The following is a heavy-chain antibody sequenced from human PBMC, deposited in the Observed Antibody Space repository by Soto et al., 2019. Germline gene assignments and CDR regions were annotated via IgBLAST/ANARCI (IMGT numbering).Heavy chain of an antibody. CDR2: ISWNSGSI. CDR3: ARTSIAARRGIYYFDY. V-gene: IGHV3-9*01. CDR1: GFTFDDYA. Sequence: SLRLSCAASGFTFDDYAMHWVRQAPGKGLEWVSGISWNSGSIGYADSVKGRFTISRDNAKNSLYLQMNSLRAEDTALYYCARTSIAARRGIYYFDYWGQGTLVTVSS. J-gene: IGHJ4*02. D-gene: IGHD6-6*01.